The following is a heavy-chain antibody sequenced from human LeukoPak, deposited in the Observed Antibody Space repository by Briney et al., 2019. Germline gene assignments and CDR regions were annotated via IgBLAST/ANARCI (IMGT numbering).Heavy chain of an antibody. CDR1: GFTFSSHG. CDR2: ISPNGVIT. Sequence: GGSLRLSCAASGFTFSSHGMNWVRQAPGKGLEWVSGISPNGVITYYADSVKGRFTISRDNSKGTVSLQMNSLKTEDTAVYYCTTEVGGNGYFDYWGQGTLVTVSS. V-gene: IGHV3-23*01. CDR3: TTEVGGNGYFDY. D-gene: IGHD1-26*01. J-gene: IGHJ4*02.